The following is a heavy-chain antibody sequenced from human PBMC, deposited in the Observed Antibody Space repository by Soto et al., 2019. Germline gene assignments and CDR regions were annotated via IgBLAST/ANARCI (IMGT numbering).Heavy chain of an antibody. CDR1: GGTFSSYA. CDR3: ARGNIVGATTPLYYYYYGMDV. J-gene: IGHJ6*02. V-gene: IGHV1-69*13. Sequence: SVKVSCKASGGTFSSYAISWVRQAPGQGLEWMGGIIPIFGTANYAQKFQGRVTITADESTSTAYMELSSLRSEDTAVYYCARGNIVGATTPLYYYYYGMDVWGQGTTVTVSS. CDR2: IIPIFGTA. D-gene: IGHD1-26*01.